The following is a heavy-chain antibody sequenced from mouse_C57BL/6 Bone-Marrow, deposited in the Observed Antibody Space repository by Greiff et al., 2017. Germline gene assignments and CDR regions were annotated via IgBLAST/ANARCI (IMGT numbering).Heavy chain of an antibody. CDR3: ARPITTVVAFDY. V-gene: IGHV1-64*01. Sequence: QVQLQQPGAELVKPGASVKLSCKASGYTFTSYWMHWVKQRPGQGLEWIGMIHPNSGSTNYNEKFKSKATLTVDKSSSTAYMQLRSLTSEDSAVYYCARPITTVVAFDYWGQGTTLTVSA. J-gene: IGHJ2*01. D-gene: IGHD1-1*01. CDR2: IHPNSGST. CDR1: GYTFTSYW.